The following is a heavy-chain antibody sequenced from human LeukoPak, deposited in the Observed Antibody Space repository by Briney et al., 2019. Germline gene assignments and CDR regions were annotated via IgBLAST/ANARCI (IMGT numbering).Heavy chain of an antibody. J-gene: IGHJ4*02. CDR3: ARATEDWLFDY. CDR1: GGSISTYY. CDR2: IYHSGST. Sequence: SETLSLTCTVSGGSISTYYWSWIRQPPGKGLEWIGYIYHSGSTYYNPSLKSRVTISVDRSKNQFSLKLSSVTAADMAVYYCARATEDWLFDYWGQGTLVTVSS. V-gene: IGHV4-59*12. D-gene: IGHD3/OR15-3a*01.